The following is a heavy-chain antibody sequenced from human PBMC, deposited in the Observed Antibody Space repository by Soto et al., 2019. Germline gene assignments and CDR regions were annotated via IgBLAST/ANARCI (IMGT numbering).Heavy chain of an antibody. V-gene: IGHV3-48*02. J-gene: IGHJ6*02. CDR2: ISSSSSTI. D-gene: IGHD1-26*01. Sequence: DGSRIHSWAASGFTFSSYSKNWVRPAPTKGLEGVSSISSSSSTIYYAVSVKGRFTISRANAKNSLDLQMNSRRDKDTAVYYCARDQKWEQTGGMDVWGQGTTVNTSS. CDR1: GFTFSSYS. CDR3: ARDQKWEQTGGMDV.